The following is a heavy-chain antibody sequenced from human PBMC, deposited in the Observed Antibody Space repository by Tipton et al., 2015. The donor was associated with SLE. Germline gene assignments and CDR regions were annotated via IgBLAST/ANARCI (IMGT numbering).Heavy chain of an antibody. CDR2: ISSSTYK. CDR1: GFTFGSYS. V-gene: IGHV3-21*01. Sequence: SLRLSCAASGFTFGSYSMNWVRQAPGKGLEWVSSISSSTYKYYADSVKGRFTISRDNAKNSLFLQMNSLRAEDTAMYYCARDLYSAADVWGQGTMVTVSS. D-gene: IGHD2-8*01. CDR3: ARDLYSAADV. J-gene: IGHJ3*01.